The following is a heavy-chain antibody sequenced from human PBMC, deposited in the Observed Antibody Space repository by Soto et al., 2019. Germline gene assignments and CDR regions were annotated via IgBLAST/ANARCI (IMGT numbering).Heavy chain of an antibody. Sequence: GGSLRLSCAASGFSLSTYSMNWVRQSPGKGLEWLSYIRSSSNTIHYADSVKGRFTISTDNAQNSLHLQMNSLSDEDTAVYYCARDDVYAFDIWGQGTVVTVSS. CDR3: ARDDVYAFDI. J-gene: IGHJ3*02. CDR2: IRSSSNTI. V-gene: IGHV3-48*02. CDR1: GFSLSTYS.